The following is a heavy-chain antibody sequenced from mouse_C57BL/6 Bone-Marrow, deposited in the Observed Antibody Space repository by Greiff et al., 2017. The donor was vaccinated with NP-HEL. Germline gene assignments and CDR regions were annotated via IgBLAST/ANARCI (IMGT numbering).Heavy chain of an antibody. CDR1: GYTFTSYW. V-gene: IGHV1-53*01. D-gene: IGHD2-5*01. CDR2: INPSNGGT. J-gene: IGHJ4*01. Sequence: QVQLQQPGTELVKPGASVKLSCKASGYTFTSYWMHWVKQRPGQGLEWIGNINPSNGGTNYNEKFKSKATLTVDKSSSPAYMQLSSLTSEDSAVYYGAKSPYNSNYEDYYAMGYRGQGASVTVSS. CDR3: AKSPYNSNYEDYYAMGY.